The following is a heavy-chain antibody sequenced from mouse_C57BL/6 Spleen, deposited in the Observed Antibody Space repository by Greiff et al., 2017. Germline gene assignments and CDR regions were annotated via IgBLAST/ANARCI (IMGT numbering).Heavy chain of an antibody. CDR3: ARSGSSPAWFAY. CDR1: GFTFSDYG. J-gene: IGHJ3*01. CDR2: ISSGSSTI. Sequence: EVKLQESGGGLVKPGGSLKLSCAASGFTFSDYGMHWVRQAPEKGLEWVAYISSGSSTIYYADTVKGRFTISRDNAKNTLFLQMTSLRSEDTAMYYCARSGSSPAWFAYWGQGTLVTVSA. V-gene: IGHV5-17*01. D-gene: IGHD1-1*01.